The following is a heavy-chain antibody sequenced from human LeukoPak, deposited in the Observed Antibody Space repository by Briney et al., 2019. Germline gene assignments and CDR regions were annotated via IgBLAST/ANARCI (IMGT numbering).Heavy chain of an antibody. D-gene: IGHD2-15*01. CDR2: ISWNSGSI. V-gene: IGHV3-9*01. CDR1: GFTFDDYA. J-gene: IGHJ6*03. Sequence: PGGSLRLSCAASGFTFDDYAMHWVRQAPGKGLEWVSGISWNSGSIGYADSVKGRFTISRDNAKNTLYLQMNSLRAEDTAVYYCARDDPLLGYYYYMDVWGKGTTVTVSS. CDR3: ARDDPLLGYYYYMDV.